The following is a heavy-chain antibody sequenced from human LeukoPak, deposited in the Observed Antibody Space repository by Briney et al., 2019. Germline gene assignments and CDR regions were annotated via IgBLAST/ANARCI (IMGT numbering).Heavy chain of an antibody. Sequence: PSETLSLTCAVYGGSFSGYYWSWIRQPPGKGLEWIGEINHSGSTNYNPSLKSRVTISVDTSKNQFSLKLSSVTAADTAVYYCAIEYEAVYYYGMDVWGQGTTVTVSS. CDR2: INHSGST. CDR3: AIEYEAVYYYGMDV. V-gene: IGHV4-34*01. D-gene: IGHD2/OR15-2a*01. CDR1: GGSFSGYY. J-gene: IGHJ6*02.